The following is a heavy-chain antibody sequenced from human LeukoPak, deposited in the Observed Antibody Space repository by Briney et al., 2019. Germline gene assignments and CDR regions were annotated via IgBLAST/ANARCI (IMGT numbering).Heavy chain of an antibody. J-gene: IGHJ4*02. CDR2: IYSGGST. V-gene: IGHV3-66*01. CDR3: AREASSGTAMVDY. Sequence: GGSLRLSCAASGFTVSSNYMSWVRQAPGKGLEWVSVIYSGGSTYYADSVKGRFTISRDNANNTLSLQMNSLRAEGTAVYFCAREASSGTAMVDYWGQGTLVSVSS. D-gene: IGHD5-18*01. CDR1: GFTVSSNY.